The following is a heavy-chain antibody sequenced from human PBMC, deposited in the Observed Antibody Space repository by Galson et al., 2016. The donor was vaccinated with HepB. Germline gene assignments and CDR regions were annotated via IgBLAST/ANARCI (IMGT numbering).Heavy chain of an antibody. J-gene: IGHJ3*02. CDR1: GGSFSGYY. D-gene: IGHD3-16*01. CDR3: ARGEFRLVRLRVFDI. CDR2: INHRGST. Sequence: ETLSLTCAVYGGSFSGYYWSWIRQSPGKGLERIGEINHRGSTNYNPSLKSRLTISVDTSKNQISLKLSFVTAADTAVYYCARGEFRLVRLRVFDIWGQGTMVTVSS. V-gene: IGHV4-34*01.